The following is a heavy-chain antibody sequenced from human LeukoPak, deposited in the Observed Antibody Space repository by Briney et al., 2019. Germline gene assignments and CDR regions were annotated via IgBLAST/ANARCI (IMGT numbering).Heavy chain of an antibody. Sequence: PSQTLSLTCTVSGGSISSGGYYWSWIRQPPGKGLEWIGYIYYSGSTYYNPSLKSRVTISVDTSKNQFSLKLSSVTAADTAVYYCARDPYGSGSSNFDYWGQGTLVTVSS. D-gene: IGHD3-10*01. CDR2: IYYSGST. V-gene: IGHV4-30-4*08. CDR1: GGSISSGGYY. J-gene: IGHJ4*02. CDR3: ARDPYGSGSSNFDY.